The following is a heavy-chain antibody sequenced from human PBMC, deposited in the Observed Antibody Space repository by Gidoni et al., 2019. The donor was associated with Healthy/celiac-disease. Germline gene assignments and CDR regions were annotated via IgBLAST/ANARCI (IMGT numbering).Heavy chain of an antibody. V-gene: IGHV3-23*01. Sequence: EVQLLESGGGLVQPGGSLRLPCAASGFTFSRDAMSWVRQAPGKGLEWVSAISGSGGSTYYADSVKGRFTISRDNSKNTLYLQMNSLRAEDTAVYYCAKDLGKYYYDSSGYYYGGDYWGQGTLVTVSS. CDR3: AKDLGKYYYDSSGYYYGGDY. CDR2: ISGSGGST. D-gene: IGHD3-22*01. J-gene: IGHJ4*02. CDR1: GFTFSRDA.